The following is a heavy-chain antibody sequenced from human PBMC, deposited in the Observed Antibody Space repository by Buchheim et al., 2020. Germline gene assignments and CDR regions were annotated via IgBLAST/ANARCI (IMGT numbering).Heavy chain of an antibody. Sequence: EVQLVESGGGLVQPGGSLRLSCAASGFTFSSYEMNWVRQAPGKGLEWVSYISSSGSTIYYADSVKGRFTISRDNAKNSLYLQMNSLRAEDTAVYYCARELKYCSGGSCYSYYYGMDVWGQGTT. CDR3: ARELKYCSGGSCYSYYYGMDV. CDR2: ISSSGSTI. D-gene: IGHD2-15*01. J-gene: IGHJ6*02. CDR1: GFTFSSYE. V-gene: IGHV3-48*03.